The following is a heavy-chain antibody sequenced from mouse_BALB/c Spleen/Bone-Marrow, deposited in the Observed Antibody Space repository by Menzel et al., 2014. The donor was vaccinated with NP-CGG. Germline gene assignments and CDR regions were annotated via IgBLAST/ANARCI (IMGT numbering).Heavy chain of an antibody. CDR2: IDPENGDT. CDR3: NEGYGNYGY. D-gene: IGHD2-10*02. J-gene: IGHJ2*01. V-gene: IGHV14-4*02. Sequence: DVKLQESGAELVRSGASVKLSCTASGFNIKDYYMHWVKQRPEQGLEWIGWIDPENGDTEYAPKFQGKATMTADTSSNTAYLQLSSLTSEDTAVYYCNEGYGNYGYRGQGTTLTVSS. CDR1: GFNIKDYY.